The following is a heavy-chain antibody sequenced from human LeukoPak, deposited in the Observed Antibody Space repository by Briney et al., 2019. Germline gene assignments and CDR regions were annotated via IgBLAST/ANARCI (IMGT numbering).Heavy chain of an antibody. J-gene: IGHJ4*02. V-gene: IGHV3-23*01. CDR1: GFTFSSHD. D-gene: IGHD3-22*01. CDR2: IRGDGATI. Sequence: GGSLRLSCAASGFTFSSHDMTWVRQAPGRGLEWVSAIRGDGATIFYADSVKGRITVSRDNSKNTLYLQMNSLRAEDTAVYYCARDQFGDYFRGADYWGQGTLVTVSS. CDR3: ARDQFGDYFRGADY.